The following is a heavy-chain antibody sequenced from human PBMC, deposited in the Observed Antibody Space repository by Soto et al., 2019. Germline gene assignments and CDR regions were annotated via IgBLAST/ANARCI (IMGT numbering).Heavy chain of an antibody. Sequence: EVQLVESGGGLVQPGGSLRLSCAASGFTFSSYWMSWVRQAPGKGLEWVANIKQDGSEKYYVDSVKGRFTISRNNAKNSLCPQMNSVRAEDSGVYYCARLRYCSSTSCYWAYYYYMDVWGKGTTVTVSS. CDR2: IKQDGSEK. D-gene: IGHD2-2*01. CDR3: ARLRYCSSTSCYWAYYYYMDV. J-gene: IGHJ6*03. CDR1: GFTFSSYW. V-gene: IGHV3-7*01.